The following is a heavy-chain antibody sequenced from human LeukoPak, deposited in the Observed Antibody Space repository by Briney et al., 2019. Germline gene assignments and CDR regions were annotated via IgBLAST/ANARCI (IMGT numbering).Heavy chain of an antibody. CDR1: GYTFTGYY. Sequence: ASVKVSCKASGYTFTGYYMHWVRQAPGQGLEWMGWINPNSGGTNYAQKFQGRVTITADESTSTAYMELSSLRSEDTAVYYCASYYDSSGYYLDYWGQGTLVTVSS. CDR3: ASYYDSSGYYLDY. V-gene: IGHV1-2*02. D-gene: IGHD3-22*01. J-gene: IGHJ4*02. CDR2: INPNSGGT.